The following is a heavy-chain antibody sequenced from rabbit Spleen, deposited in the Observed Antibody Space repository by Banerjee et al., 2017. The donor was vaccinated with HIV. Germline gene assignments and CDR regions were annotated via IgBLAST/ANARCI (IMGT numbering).Heavy chain of an antibody. CDR1: GVSFSGNSY. D-gene: IGHD1-1*01. CDR3: AREDVGGSINL. J-gene: IGHJ4*01. CDR2: IYPITETT. Sequence: QSLEESGGDLVKPGASLTLTYIASGVSFSGNSYMCWVRQAPGKGLEWIGIIYPITETTYYANWVNGRFTISTDNAQHTVDLQMNSLTAADTAAYFCAREDVGGSINLWGPGTLVTVS. V-gene: IGHV1S40*01.